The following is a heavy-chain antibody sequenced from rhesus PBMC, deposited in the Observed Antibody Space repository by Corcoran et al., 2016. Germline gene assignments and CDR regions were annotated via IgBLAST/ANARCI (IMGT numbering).Heavy chain of an antibody. CDR2: IYSNTGTD. V-gene: IGHV4-160*01. Sequence: QVQLQESGPGLVKPSEILSLTCAVSGYAISINYWSWIRQSPGKGLVWIGYIYSNTGTDDYHPSLKRRVPIATNTSKTQFSRKLSSLTGADPAVYYCARGTYSGYGDLYYWGQGVLVTVSS. D-gene: IGHD5-24*01. CDR3: ARGTYSGYGDLYY. CDR1: GYAISINY. J-gene: IGHJ4*01.